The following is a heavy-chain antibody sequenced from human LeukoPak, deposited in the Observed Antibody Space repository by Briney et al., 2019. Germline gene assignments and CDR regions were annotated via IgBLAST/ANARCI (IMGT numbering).Heavy chain of an antibody. J-gene: IGHJ5*02. V-gene: IGHV4-39*01. Sequence: PSETLSLTCAVSGGSISSSNWWGWIRQPPGKGLEWIGSRDYSGSTYYNPSLRSRVTISVDTSKNQVSLKLSSVTAADTAVYYCARQMPAFDPWGQGTLVTVSS. CDR3: ARQMPAFDP. CDR2: RDYSGST. D-gene: IGHD2-2*01. CDR1: GGSISSSNW.